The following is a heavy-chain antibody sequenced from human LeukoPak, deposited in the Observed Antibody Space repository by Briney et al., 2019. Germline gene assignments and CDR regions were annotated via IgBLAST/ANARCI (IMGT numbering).Heavy chain of an antibody. CDR1: RFTVSSNY. CDR2: IYSGGST. D-gene: IGHD5-18*01. J-gene: IGHJ4*02. Sequence: PGGSLRLSCAASRFTVSSNYMSWVRQAPGKGLEWVSVIYSGGSTYYADSVKGRFTISRDNSKNTLYLQMNSLRAEDTAVYYCAKGDTAMGSFDYWGQGTLVTVSS. CDR3: AKGDTAMGSFDY. V-gene: IGHV3-66*01.